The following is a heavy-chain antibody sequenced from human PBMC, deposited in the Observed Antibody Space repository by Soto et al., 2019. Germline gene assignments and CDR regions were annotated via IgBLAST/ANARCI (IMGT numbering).Heavy chain of an antibody. V-gene: IGHV5-51*01. CDR2: IYPGDSDT. J-gene: IGHJ5*02. Sequence: PGESLKISCKGSGYSFTSYWIGWVRQMPGKGLEWMGIIYPGDSDTRYSPSFQGQVTISADKSISTAYLQWSSLKASDTAMYYCARRGIRIAAAGPEDNWFDPWGQGTLVTVSS. CDR3: ARRGIRIAAAGPEDNWFDP. CDR1: GYSFTSYW. D-gene: IGHD6-13*01.